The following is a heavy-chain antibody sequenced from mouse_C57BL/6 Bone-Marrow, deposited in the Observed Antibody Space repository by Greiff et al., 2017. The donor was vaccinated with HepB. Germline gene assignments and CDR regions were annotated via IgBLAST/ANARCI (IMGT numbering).Heavy chain of an antibody. D-gene: IGHD1-1*01. V-gene: IGHV1-82*01. CDR3: ARETHYYGSMFAY. CDR1: GYAFSSSW. J-gene: IGHJ3*01. CDR2: IYPGDGDT. Sequence: VQLQQSGPELVKPGASVKISCKASGYAFSSSWMNWVKQRPGKGLEWIGRIYPGDGDTNYNGKFKGKATLTADKSSSTAYMQHSSLTSEDSAVYICARETHYYGSMFAYWGQETLVTVSA.